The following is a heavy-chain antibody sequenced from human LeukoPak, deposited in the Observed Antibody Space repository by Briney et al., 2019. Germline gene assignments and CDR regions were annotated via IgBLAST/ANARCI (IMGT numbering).Heavy chain of an antibody. CDR3: ARKYCTNGVCPRLFDY. CDR2: INHSGST. D-gene: IGHD2-8*01. J-gene: IGHJ4*02. V-gene: IGHV4-34*01. Sequence: SETLSLTCAVYGGSFSGYYWSWIRQPPGKGLEWIGEINHSGSTNYNPSLKSRVDISVDTSKNQFSLKLSSVTAADTAVYYCARKYCTNGVCPRLFDYWGQGTLVTVSS. CDR1: GGSFSGYY.